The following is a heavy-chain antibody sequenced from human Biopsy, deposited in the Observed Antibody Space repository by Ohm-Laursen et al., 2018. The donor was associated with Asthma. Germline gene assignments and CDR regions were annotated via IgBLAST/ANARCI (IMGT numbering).Heavy chain of an antibody. V-gene: IGHV3-33*05. J-gene: IGHJ4*02. CDR3: ARGLDYSGRSGFDY. CDR1: GFTFSSYG. CDR2: MSYDGSIK. Sequence: SLRLSCTASGFTFSSYGMDWVRQAPGKGLEWVALMSYDGSIKDYADSVKGRFTISRENSMNTLYLHMNSLRVENTAVYYCARGLDYSGRSGFDYWGQGTLVTVSS. D-gene: IGHD3-10*01.